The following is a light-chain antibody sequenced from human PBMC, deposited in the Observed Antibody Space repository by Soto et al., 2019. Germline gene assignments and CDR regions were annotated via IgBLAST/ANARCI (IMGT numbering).Light chain of an antibody. CDR2: WAS. CDR1: QSVLFTSNNKNY. Sequence: DIVMTQSPDSLAVSLGERATINCESSQSVLFTSNNKNYLAWYQQKPGQPPKLLLSWASARQSGVPDRFSGSGSGTVFTLSISSLQAEDVAVYYCQQYYTPPLTFGGGTKVEIK. V-gene: IGKV4-1*01. J-gene: IGKJ4*01. CDR3: QQYYTPPLT.